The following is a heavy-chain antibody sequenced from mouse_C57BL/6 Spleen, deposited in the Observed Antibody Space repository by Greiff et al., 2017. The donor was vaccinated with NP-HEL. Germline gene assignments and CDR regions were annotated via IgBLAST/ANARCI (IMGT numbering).Heavy chain of an antibody. V-gene: IGHV1-63*01. CDR2: IYPGGGYT. Sequence: QVQLQQSGAELVRPGTSVKMSCTASGYTFTNYWIGWAKQRPGHGLEWIGDIYPGGGYTNYNEKFKGKATLTADKSSSTAYMQFSSLTSEDSAIYYCARREDDDWYFEVWGTGTTVTVSS. CDR1: GYTFTNYW. J-gene: IGHJ1*03. D-gene: IGHD2-3*01. CDR3: ARREDDDWYFEV.